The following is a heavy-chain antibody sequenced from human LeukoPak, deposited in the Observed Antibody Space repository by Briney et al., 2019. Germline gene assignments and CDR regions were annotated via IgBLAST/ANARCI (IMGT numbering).Heavy chain of an antibody. CDR3: ATTLAAMVDY. CDR2: IKSDGSST. CDR1: GFTFSSHW. J-gene: IGHJ4*02. D-gene: IGHD5-18*01. V-gene: IGHV3-74*01. Sequence: GGSLRLSCAASGFTFSSHWMHWVRQAPGKGLVWVSRIKSDGSSTSSADSVKGRFTTSRDNAKNTLYLQMNSLRAEDTAVYYCATTLAAMVDYWGQGTLVTVSS.